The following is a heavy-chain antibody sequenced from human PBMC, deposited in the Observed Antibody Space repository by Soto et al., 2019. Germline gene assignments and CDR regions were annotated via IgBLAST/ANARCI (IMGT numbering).Heavy chain of an antibody. Sequence: VESLTIYCQGPGYNFDNNWITWVLQMPGKGLEWMGRIDASDSYTKYSPSFQGHVTISADESTRTAYLMWSSLKASDTPIYYCARHFYDTTGYSHLDSWGQGTLVTSPQ. V-gene: IGHV5-10-1*01. J-gene: IGHJ4*02. CDR2: IDASDSYT. CDR1: GYNFDNNW. CDR3: ARHFYDTTGYSHLDS. D-gene: IGHD3-22*01.